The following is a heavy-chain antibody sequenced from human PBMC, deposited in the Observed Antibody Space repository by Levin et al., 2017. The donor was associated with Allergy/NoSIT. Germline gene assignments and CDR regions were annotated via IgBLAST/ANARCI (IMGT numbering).Heavy chain of an antibody. V-gene: IGHV3-30*18. D-gene: IGHD3-9*01. CDR3: ANDRYFDWLSEAGPFDY. J-gene: IGHJ4*02. CDR1: GFTFSSYG. CDR2: ISYDGSNK. Sequence: GESLKISCAASGFTFSSYGMHWVRQAPGKGLEWVAVISYDGSNKYYADSVKGRFTISRDNSKNTLYLQMNSLRAEDTAVYYCANDRYFDWLSEAGPFDYWGQGTLVTVSS.